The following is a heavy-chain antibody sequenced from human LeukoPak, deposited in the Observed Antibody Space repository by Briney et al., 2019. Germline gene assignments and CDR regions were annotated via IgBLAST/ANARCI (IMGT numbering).Heavy chain of an antibody. Sequence: SETLSLTRTVSGYSISSGYYWGWIRQPPGKGLEWIGSIYHSGSTYYNPSLKSRVTISVDTSKNQFSLKLSSVTAADTAVYYCARVTYSSGSFDYWGQGTLVTVSS. D-gene: IGHD6-19*01. J-gene: IGHJ4*02. CDR1: GYSISSGYY. V-gene: IGHV4-38-2*02. CDR3: ARVTYSSGSFDY. CDR2: IYHSGST.